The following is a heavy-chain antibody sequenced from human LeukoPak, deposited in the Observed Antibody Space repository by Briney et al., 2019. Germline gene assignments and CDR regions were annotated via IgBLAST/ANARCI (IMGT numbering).Heavy chain of an antibody. Sequence: GGSLRLSCAASGFTFSSYEMNWVRQAPGKGLVWVSRFLSDGSRTTYADSVKGRLTISGDNAKNTLYLQMNSLRAEDTAVYYCARVGDYGSGFDFWGQGTLVTVSS. V-gene: IGHV3-74*01. D-gene: IGHD3-10*01. CDR3: ARVGDYGSGFDF. J-gene: IGHJ4*02. CDR1: GFTFSSYE. CDR2: FLSDGSRT.